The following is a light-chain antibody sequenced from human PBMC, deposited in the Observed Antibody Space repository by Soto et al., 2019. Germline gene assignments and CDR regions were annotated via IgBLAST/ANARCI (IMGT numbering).Light chain of an antibody. CDR3: AAWDNNLGGPA. V-gene: IGLV1-47*01. Sequence: QSVLTQPPSASGTPGQRVSISCSGSNSNIGSKYVYWYQQLPGTAPKLLIYRNNQRPSGVPDRFSGSKSGTSASLAISGLRSADEADYYCAAWDNNLGGPAFGGGTKVTVL. CDR2: RNN. J-gene: IGLJ2*01. CDR1: NSNIGSKY.